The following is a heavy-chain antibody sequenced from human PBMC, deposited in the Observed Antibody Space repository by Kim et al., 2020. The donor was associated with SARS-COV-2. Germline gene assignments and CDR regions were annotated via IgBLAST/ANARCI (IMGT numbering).Heavy chain of an antibody. V-gene: IGHV3-9*01. D-gene: IGHD3-10*01. CDR3: AKVRYYGSGSYYKGAFDI. Sequence: KGRFTISRDNAKNSLYLQMNSLRAEDTALYYCAKVRYYGSGSYYKGAFDIWGQGTMVTVSS. J-gene: IGHJ3*02.